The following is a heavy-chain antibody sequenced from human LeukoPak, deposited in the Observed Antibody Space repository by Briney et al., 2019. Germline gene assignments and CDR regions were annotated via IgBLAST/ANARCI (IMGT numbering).Heavy chain of an antibody. CDR3: ARVLDYGDYGDAFDI. D-gene: IGHD4-17*01. CDR2: INWNGGST. J-gene: IGHJ3*02. V-gene: IGHV3-20*04. CDR1: GFTFDDYG. Sequence: GGSLRLSCAASGFTFDDYGMSWVRQAPGKGLEWVSGINWNGGSTGYADSVKGRFTISRDNAKNSLYLQMNSLRAEDTALYYCARVLDYGDYGDAFDIWGQGTMVTVSS.